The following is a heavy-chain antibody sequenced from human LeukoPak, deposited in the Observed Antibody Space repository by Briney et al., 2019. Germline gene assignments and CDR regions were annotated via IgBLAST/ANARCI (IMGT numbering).Heavy chain of an antibody. J-gene: IGHJ4*02. D-gene: IGHD3-3*01. CDR2: IIHSGST. V-gene: IGHV4-34*01. Sequence: PSETLSLTCAVSGGSLSNNYWSWIRQPPGKGLDWIGEIIHSGSTNYNPSLKSRVTISVDTSMNQVSLKLHSVTAADTAVYYCARGQYDFWSGYYGFWGQGTLVTVSS. CDR1: GGSLSNNY. CDR3: ARGQYDFWSGYYGF.